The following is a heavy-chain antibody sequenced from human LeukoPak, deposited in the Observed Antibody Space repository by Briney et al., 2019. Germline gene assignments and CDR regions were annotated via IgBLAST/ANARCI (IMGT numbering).Heavy chain of an antibody. CDR2: ISSGGINI. CDR3: ARGSRYGSGSHFDF. CDR1: GFTFSDFY. J-gene: IGHJ4*02. D-gene: IGHD3-10*01. V-gene: IGHV3-11*01. Sequence: GGSLRLSCAASGFTFSDFYMGWIRQAPGKGLECVSYISSGGINIHYADSVKGRFTISRDDAQNSLILQMNSLTAEDTAVFYCARGSRYGSGSHFDFWGQGTLVTASS.